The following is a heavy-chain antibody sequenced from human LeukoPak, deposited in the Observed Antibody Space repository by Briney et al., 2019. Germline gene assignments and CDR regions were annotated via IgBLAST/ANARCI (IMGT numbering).Heavy chain of an antibody. D-gene: IGHD6-13*01. CDR1: GFTFSSSW. CDR2: IKQDGSDK. CDR3: ARGYSSSPNWFDP. J-gene: IGHJ5*02. Sequence: GGPLRLSCAVCGFTFSSSWMSWVRQAPGKGLEWVANIKQDGSDKYYVDSVKGRFTISRDNTKNSLYLQMNSLRAEDTAVYYCARGYSSSPNWFDPWGQGTLVTVSS. V-gene: IGHV3-7*01.